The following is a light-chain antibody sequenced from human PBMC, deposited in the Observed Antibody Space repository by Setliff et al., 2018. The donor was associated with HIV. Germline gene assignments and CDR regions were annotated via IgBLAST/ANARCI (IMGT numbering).Light chain of an antibody. CDR1: SSDVGGYPY. CDR3: SSYAITNSLP. V-gene: IGLV2-14*01. J-gene: IGLJ1*01. Sequence: QSALTQPASVSGSPGQSTTISCTGTSSDVGGYPYVSWYQQHPGKAPKLIIYEVTSRPSGVSHRFSGSKSGNTASLTISGLQAEDEADYYCSSYAITNSLPFGTGTKVTVL. CDR2: EVT.